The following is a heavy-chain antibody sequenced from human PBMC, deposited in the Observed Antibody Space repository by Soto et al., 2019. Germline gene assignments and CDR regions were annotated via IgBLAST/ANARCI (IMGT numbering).Heavy chain of an antibody. CDR1: GGSISSYY. V-gene: IGHV4-59*01. CDR3: ARVRTDSYGYLNDY. D-gene: IGHD5-18*01. CDR2: IYYSGST. J-gene: IGHJ4*02. Sequence: SETLSLTCTVSGGSISSYYWSWIRQPPGKGLEWIGYIYYSGSTNYNPSLKSRVTISVDTSKNQFSLKLSSVTAADTAVYYCARVRTDSYGYLNDYSGQGTLVTVST.